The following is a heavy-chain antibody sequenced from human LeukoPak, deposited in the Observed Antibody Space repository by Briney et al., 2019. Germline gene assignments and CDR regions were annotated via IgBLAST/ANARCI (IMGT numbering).Heavy chain of an antibody. D-gene: IGHD2/OR15-2a*01. CDR1: GFTFSSYA. V-gene: IGHV3-13*01. CDR3: ARAGGVAIIGDAFDI. CDR2: IGTAGDT. Sequence: QSGGSLRLSCAASGFTFSSYAMSWVRQATGKGLEWVSAIGTAGDTYYPGSVKGRFTISRENAKNSLYLQMNSLRAGDMAVYYCARAGGVAIIGDAFDIWGQGTMVTVSS. J-gene: IGHJ3*02.